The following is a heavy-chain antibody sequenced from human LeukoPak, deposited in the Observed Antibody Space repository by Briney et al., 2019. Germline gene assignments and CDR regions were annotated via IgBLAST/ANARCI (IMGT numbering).Heavy chain of an antibody. D-gene: IGHD3-22*01. J-gene: IGHJ4*02. V-gene: IGHV3-30-3*01. Sequence: GGSLRLSCAASGFTFSSYAMQWVRQAPGKGLEWVEVISYDGSNKYYADSVKGRFTISRDNSKNTLYLQMNSLRAEDTAVYYCATSRGYYDSSGYSDYWGQGTLVTVSS. CDR2: ISYDGSNK. CDR3: ATSRGYYDSSGYSDY. CDR1: GFTFSSYA.